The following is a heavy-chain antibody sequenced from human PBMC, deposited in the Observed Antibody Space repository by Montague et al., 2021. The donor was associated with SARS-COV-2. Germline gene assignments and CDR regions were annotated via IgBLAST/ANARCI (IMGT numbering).Heavy chain of an antibody. CDR1: GVTFSNYY. V-gene: IGHV3-7*01. J-gene: IGHJ4*02. Sequence: SLRLSCAASGVTFSNYYMSWVRQAPGKGLEWVANIKQDGSEKYYVDSVESRFTISRDNARNSLYLQMNSLRVEDTAIYYCATDGSGRVYDIRGQGTLASVSS. D-gene: IGHD3-9*01. CDR2: IKQDGSEK. CDR3: ATDGSGRVYDI.